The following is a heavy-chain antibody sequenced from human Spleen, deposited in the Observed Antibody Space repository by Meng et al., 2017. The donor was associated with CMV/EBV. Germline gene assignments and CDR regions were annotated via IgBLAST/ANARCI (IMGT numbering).Heavy chain of an antibody. CDR1: GYSFISYW. J-gene: IGHJ4*02. CDR3: ARHNVGGSSSSWYLTPYYFDY. D-gene: IGHD6-13*01. V-gene: IGHV5-51*01. Sequence: GESLKISCKGSGYSFISYWIGWVRQMPGKGLEWMGIIYPYDSDTRYSPSFQGQVTISADKSISTAYLQWSSLKASDTAMYYCARHNVGGSSSSWYLTPYYFDYWGQGTLVTVSS. CDR2: IYPYDSDT.